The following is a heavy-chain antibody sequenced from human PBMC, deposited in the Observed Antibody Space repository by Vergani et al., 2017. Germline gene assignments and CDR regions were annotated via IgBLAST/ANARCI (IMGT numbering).Heavy chain of an antibody. CDR2: ISSISTTI. CDR1: GFTFSSYA. Sequence: EVQLVESGGRLVQRGGSLRLSCVASGFTFSSYAMNWVRQAPGKGLEWISYISSISTTIFYADSVRGRFTISRDNAKNSLYLQLNSLRAEDTAVYYCAIDRGGNFKDYQYWGQGTLVTVSS. CDR3: AIDRGGNFKDYQY. V-gene: IGHV3-48*01. D-gene: IGHD4-23*01. J-gene: IGHJ1*01.